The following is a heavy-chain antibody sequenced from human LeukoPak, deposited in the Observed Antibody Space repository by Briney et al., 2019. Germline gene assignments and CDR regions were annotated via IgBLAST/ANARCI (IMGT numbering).Heavy chain of an antibody. CDR1: GFSLSTSEVG. Sequence: SGPTLVNPTQTLTLTCTFSGFSLSTSEVGVGWIRQPPGKALEWLALIYWDDDKRYSPSLKSRVTITKDTSKNQVVLTVTNMDPVDAATYFCAHGQDGDYFDYWGQGTLVTVSS. CDR3: AHGQDGDYFDY. V-gene: IGHV2-5*02. J-gene: IGHJ4*02. CDR2: IYWDDDK. D-gene: IGHD4-17*01.